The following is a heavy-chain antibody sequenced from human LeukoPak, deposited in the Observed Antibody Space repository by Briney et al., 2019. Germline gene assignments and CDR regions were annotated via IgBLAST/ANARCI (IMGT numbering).Heavy chain of an antibody. J-gene: IGHJ4*02. D-gene: IGHD6-19*01. CDR1: GFTFSDYY. CDR2: ISSSSSYT. Sequence: GGSLRLSCAASGFTFSDYYMSWIRQAPGKGLEWVSYISSSSSYTNYADSVKGRFTISRDNAKNSLYLQMNSLRAEDTAVYYCARFARYSSGWRFDYWGQGTLVIVSS. V-gene: IGHV3-11*03. CDR3: ARFARYSSGWRFDY.